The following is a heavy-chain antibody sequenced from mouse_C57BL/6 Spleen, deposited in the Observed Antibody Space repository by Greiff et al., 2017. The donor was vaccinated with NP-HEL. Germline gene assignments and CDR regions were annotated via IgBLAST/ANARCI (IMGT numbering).Heavy chain of an antibody. CDR3: ARHGNWDSRYFDV. J-gene: IGHJ1*03. Sequence: DVKLVESGGDLVKPGGSLKLSCAASGFTFSSYGMSWVRQTPDKRLEWVATISSGGSYTYYPDSVKGRFTISRDNAKNTLYLQMSSLKSEDTAMYYCARHGNWDSRYFDVWGTGTTVTVSS. CDR1: GFTFSSYG. V-gene: IGHV5-6*02. CDR2: ISSGGSYT. D-gene: IGHD4-1*01.